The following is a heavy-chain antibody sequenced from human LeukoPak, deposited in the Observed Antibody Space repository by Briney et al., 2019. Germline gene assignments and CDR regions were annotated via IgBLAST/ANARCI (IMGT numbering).Heavy chain of an antibody. Sequence: GGSLRLSCAASGFIFSSFGMPWVRQGPGKGPEWVAFIRYDESNKYYADSVKGRFTISRDNSKNTVYLQMNSLRGEDTAVYFCARQMIEGRHYYSMDVWGKGTSVTVSS. J-gene: IGHJ6*03. D-gene: IGHD3-22*01. CDR1: GFIFSSFG. CDR3: ARQMIEGRHYYSMDV. V-gene: IGHV3-30*02. CDR2: IRYDESNK.